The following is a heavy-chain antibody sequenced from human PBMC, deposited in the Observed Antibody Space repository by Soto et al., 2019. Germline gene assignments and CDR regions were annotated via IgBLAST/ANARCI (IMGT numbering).Heavy chain of an antibody. CDR3: AKDRSSGSYPFYYYGMDV. CDR1: GFTFDDYA. D-gene: IGHD3-10*01. V-gene: IGHV3-9*01. CDR2: ISWNSGSI. J-gene: IGHJ6*02. Sequence: PGGSLRLSCAASGFTFDDYAMHRVRQAPGKGLEWVSGISWNSGSIGYADSVKGRFTISRDNAKNSLYLQMNSLRAEDTALYYCAKDRSSGSYPFYYYGMDVWGHGTTVAGSS.